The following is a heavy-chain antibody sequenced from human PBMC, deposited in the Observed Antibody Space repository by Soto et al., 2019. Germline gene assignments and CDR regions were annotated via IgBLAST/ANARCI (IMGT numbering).Heavy chain of an antibody. D-gene: IGHD3-10*01. Sequence: SETLSLTCAVSGDSVSNDNYYWSWIRQPPGKGLEWIGYIYYSGTTNYNSYLKSRLSLSVDTSKNQFSLKLASVTAEDTAVYYCARSPGGELLDYYYYGMDVWGQGTTVTVSS. J-gene: IGHJ6*02. CDR1: GDSVSNDNYY. CDR3: ARSPGGELLDYYYYGMDV. V-gene: IGHV4-61*01. CDR2: IYYSGTT.